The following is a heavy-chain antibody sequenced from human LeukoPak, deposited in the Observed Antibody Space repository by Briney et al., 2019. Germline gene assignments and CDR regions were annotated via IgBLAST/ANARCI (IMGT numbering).Heavy chain of an antibody. CDR2: ISGSGGST. CDR1: GFTCSSYA. Sequence: GGSLRLSCAASGFTCSSYAMSWVRQAPGKGLEWVSAISGSGGSTYYADSVKGRFTISRDNSKNTLYLQMNSLRAEDTAVYYCARCLTGSYYYGMDVWGQGTTVTVSS. V-gene: IGHV3-23*01. J-gene: IGHJ6*02. D-gene: IGHD7-27*01. CDR3: ARCLTGSYYYGMDV.